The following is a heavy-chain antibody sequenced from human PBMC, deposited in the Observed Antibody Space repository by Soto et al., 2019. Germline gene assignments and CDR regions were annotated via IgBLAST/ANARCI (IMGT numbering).Heavy chain of an antibody. Sequence: LVQSGAEAKKPGTSVKVSCKASGYTFSTSTISWVRQAPGQGLEWMGWIKAYSGSTNYAPKLQGRVTMTTDTSTGTAYLELRRLTSDDTAMYYCAIADYGDDDYWGQGTLVTVSS. D-gene: IGHD4-17*01. CDR3: AIADYGDDDY. J-gene: IGHJ4*02. CDR1: GYTFSTST. V-gene: IGHV1-18*04. CDR2: IKAYSGST.